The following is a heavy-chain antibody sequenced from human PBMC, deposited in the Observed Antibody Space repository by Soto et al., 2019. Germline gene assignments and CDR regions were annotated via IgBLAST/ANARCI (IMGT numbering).Heavy chain of an antibody. CDR1: GGSISSSSYY. D-gene: IGHD1-26*01. CDR3: ARQGRRCYYYYGMDI. Sequence: SETLSLTCTVSGGSISSSSYYWGWIRQPPGKGLEWIGSIYYSGSTYYNPSLKSRVTISVDTSKNQFSLKLSSVTAADTAVYYCARQGRRCYYYYGMDIWRQGTTVTDSS. J-gene: IGHJ6*01. V-gene: IGHV4-39*01. CDR2: IYYSGST.